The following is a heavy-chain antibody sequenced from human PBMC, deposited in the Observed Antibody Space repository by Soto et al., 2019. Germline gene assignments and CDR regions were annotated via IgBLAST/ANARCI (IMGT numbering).Heavy chain of an antibody. D-gene: IGHD2-2*01. J-gene: IGHJ3*02. Sequence: SETLRLSCTVAGGYISSGDYYWIWILQPPGKGLEWIGYIYYSGSTYYNPSLKSRVTISVDTSKNQFSLKLSSVTAADTAVYYCATYCSSTSCLYEGMTDAFDIWGQGTMVTVSS. CDR2: IYYSGST. V-gene: IGHV4-30-4*01. CDR1: GGYISSGDYY. CDR3: ATYCSSTSCLYEGMTDAFDI.